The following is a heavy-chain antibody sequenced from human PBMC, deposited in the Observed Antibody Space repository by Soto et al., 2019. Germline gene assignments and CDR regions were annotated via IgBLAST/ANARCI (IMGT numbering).Heavy chain of an antibody. CDR2: IYPADSDT. V-gene: IGHV5-51*01. J-gene: IGHJ4*02. Sequence: PGESLKISCKGSGYSFTSYWIGWVRQMPGKGLGWMGVIYPADSDTRYSPSFRGQVTISVDKSISTAYLQWSSLKASDSAMYYCARRDITLAYPVDYWGQGTLVTVSS. CDR3: ARRDITLAYPVDY. D-gene: IGHD6-19*01. CDR1: GYSFTSYW.